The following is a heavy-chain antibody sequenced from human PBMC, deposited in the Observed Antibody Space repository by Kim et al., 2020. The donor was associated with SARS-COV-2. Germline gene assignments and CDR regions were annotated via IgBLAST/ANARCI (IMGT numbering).Heavy chain of an antibody. CDR1: GFTFINYW. D-gene: IGHD3-22*01. V-gene: IGHV3-74*01. Sequence: GGSLRLSCAASGFTFINYWMHWVRQAPGKGLVWVSGINGDGSTSSYADSVKGRFTISRDNAKNTLYLQMNSLGVEDTALYYCVRRYYDGSGYYYFDNWGRGTPVTVSS. J-gene: IGHJ4*02. CDR3: VRRYYDGSGYYYFDN. CDR2: INGDGSTS.